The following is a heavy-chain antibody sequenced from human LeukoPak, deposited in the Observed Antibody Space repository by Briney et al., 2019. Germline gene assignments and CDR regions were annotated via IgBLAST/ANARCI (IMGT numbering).Heavy chain of an antibody. Sequence: VASVKVSCKASGGTFSSYAISWARQAPGQGLEWMGGIIPIFGTANYAQKFQGRVTITADESTSTAYMELSSLRSEDTAVYYCARRGYSCGLGPFDPWGQGTLVTVSS. CDR3: ARRGYSCGLGPFDP. V-gene: IGHV1-69*13. CDR1: GGTFSSYA. J-gene: IGHJ5*02. CDR2: IIPIFGTA. D-gene: IGHD5-18*01.